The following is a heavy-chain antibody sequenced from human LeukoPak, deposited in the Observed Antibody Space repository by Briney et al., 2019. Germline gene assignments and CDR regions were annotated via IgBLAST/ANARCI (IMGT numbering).Heavy chain of an antibody. Sequence: SETPSLTCTVSGGSISSYYWSWIRQPPGKGLEWIGYIYYSGSTNYNPSLKSRVTISVDTSKNQFSLKLSSVTAADTVVYYCARRNGYYFDYWGQGTLVTVSS. CDR2: IYYSGST. D-gene: IGHD1-1*01. CDR3: ARRNGYYFDY. CDR1: GGSISSYY. J-gene: IGHJ4*02. V-gene: IGHV4-59*01.